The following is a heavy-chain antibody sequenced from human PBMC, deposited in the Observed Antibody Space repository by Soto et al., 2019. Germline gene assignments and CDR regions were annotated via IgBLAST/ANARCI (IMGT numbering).Heavy chain of an antibody. V-gene: IGHV1-69*06. Sequence: GASVKVSFKASGVTFGSYAITLVRQAPGQGLEWVGRIIPIFGTTNYAQNLQGRVTISADKSTLTSYVELHRLTSDDTALYYCARDRTDSGYYTNWLDPWGQGTQVTVSS. CDR2: IIPIFGTT. D-gene: IGHD3-22*01. CDR1: GVTFGSYA. J-gene: IGHJ5*02. CDR3: ARDRTDSGYYTNWLDP.